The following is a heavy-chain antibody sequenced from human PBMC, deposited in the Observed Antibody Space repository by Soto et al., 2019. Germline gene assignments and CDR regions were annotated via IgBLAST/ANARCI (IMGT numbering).Heavy chain of an antibody. J-gene: IGHJ4*02. CDR1: GGSISSSSYY. V-gene: IGHV4-39*01. Sequence: SETLSLTCTVSGGSISSSSYYWGWIRQPPGKGLEWIGSIYYSGSTYYNPSLKGRVTISVDTSKNQFSLKLSSVTAADTAVYYCARVIPYYFDYWGPGTLVTVSS. CDR3: ARVIPYYFDY. CDR2: IYYSGST.